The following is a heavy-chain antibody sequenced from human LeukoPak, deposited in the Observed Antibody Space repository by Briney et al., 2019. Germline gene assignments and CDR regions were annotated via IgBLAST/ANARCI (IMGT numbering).Heavy chain of an antibody. Sequence: GGSLRLSCTASGFTFSSYWMRWVRQAPGKGLVWVSRINSDGSSTSYADSVKGRFTISRDNAKNTLDLQMNSLRAEDTAVYYCVREGAPGDYWGQGTLVTVSS. CDR3: VREGAPGDY. CDR1: GFTFSSYW. V-gene: IGHV3-74*01. J-gene: IGHJ4*02. CDR2: INSDGSST. D-gene: IGHD3-16*01.